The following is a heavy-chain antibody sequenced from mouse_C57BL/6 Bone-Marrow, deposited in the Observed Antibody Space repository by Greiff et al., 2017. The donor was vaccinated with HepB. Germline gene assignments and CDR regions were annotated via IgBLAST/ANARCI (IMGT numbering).Heavy chain of an antibody. CDR3: ARSLPQGFAY. D-gene: IGHD1-2*01. Sequence: VQGVESGAELVRPGASVKLSCKASGYTFTDYYINWVKQRPGQGLEWIARIYPGSGNTYYNEKFKGKATLTAEKSSSTAYMQLSSLTSEDSAVYFCARSLPQGFAYWGQGTLVTVSA. CDR1: GYTFTDYY. CDR2: IYPGSGNT. V-gene: IGHV1-76*01. J-gene: IGHJ3*01.